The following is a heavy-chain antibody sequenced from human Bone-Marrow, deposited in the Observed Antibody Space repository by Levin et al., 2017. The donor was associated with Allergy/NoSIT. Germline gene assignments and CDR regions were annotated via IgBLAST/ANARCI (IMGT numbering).Heavy chain of an antibody. Sequence: SETLSLTCTVSGGSIGSSDYYWSWIRQTPGKGLEWIGCIYYLGHTYYNRSLKSRVTISVDTSKNQLSLKLRSVTAADTAVYYCARGGMFYHDSSGYPFDYWGQGTQVTVSS. CDR3: ARGGMFYHDSSGYPFDY. J-gene: IGHJ4*02. CDR1: GGSIGSSDYY. V-gene: IGHV4-30-4*01. D-gene: IGHD3-22*01. CDR2: IYYLGHT.